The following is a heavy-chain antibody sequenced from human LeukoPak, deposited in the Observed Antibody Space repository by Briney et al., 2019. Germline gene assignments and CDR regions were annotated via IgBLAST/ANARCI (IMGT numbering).Heavy chain of an antibody. CDR1: GFTFSSYA. V-gene: IGHV3-66*01. CDR2: IYSGGNT. Sequence: PGGSLRLSCAASGFTFSSYAMSWVRQAPGKGLNWVSTIYSGGNTFYSDSVKGRFTISKDKSKNTLYLQMSSLRADDTAVYYCTRGPGSLNAFDFWGQGTMVTVSS. CDR3: TRGPGSLNAFDF. D-gene: IGHD4/OR15-4a*01. J-gene: IGHJ3*01.